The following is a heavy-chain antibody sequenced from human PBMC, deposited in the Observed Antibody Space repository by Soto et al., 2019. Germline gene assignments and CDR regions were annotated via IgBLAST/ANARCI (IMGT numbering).Heavy chain of an antibody. Sequence: GGSLRLSCAASGFTFSSYGMHWVCQAPSKGLEWVAVIWYDGSNKYYADSVKGRFTISRDNSKNTLYLQMNSLRAEDTAVYYCARDLFLSDIVVVPAAMGPYYFDYWGQGTLVTLSS. CDR1: GFTFSSYG. CDR2: IWYDGSNK. V-gene: IGHV3-33*01. J-gene: IGHJ4*02. CDR3: ARDLFLSDIVVVPAAMGPYYFDY. D-gene: IGHD2-2*01.